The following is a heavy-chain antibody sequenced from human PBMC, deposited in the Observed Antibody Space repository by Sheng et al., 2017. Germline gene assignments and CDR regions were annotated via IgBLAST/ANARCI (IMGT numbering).Heavy chain of an antibody. J-gene: IGHJ4*02. CDR1: GGSLITSPYY. Sequence: QLHLQESGPGLLKPSETLSLICSVSGGSLITSPYYWAWIRRPPGKGLEWIGSINYGGTTNYNTSLKSRVTMSVDMSGKQFSLRLTSVTAADTALYYCARNDASYWGQGTLVTVX. V-gene: IGHV4-39*07. CDR3: ARNDASY. CDR2: INYGGTT.